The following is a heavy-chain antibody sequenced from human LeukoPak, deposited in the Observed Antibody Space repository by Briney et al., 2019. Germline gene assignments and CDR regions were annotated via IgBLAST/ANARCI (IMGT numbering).Heavy chain of an antibody. CDR3: AKDTSIAAAGSRFDY. CDR2: ISGSGGST. D-gene: IGHD6-13*01. CDR1: GFTFSSYA. V-gene: IGHV3-23*01. J-gene: IGHJ4*02. Sequence: GGSLRLPCAASGFTFSSYAMSWVRQAPGKGLEWVSAISGSGGSTYYADSVKGRFTISRDNSKNTLYLQMNSLRAEDTAVYYCAKDTSIAAAGSRFDYWGQGTLVTVSS.